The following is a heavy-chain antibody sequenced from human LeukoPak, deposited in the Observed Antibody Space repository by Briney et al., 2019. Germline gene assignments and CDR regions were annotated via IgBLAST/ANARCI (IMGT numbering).Heavy chain of an antibody. CDR2: ISYDGSEK. J-gene: IGHJ4*02. CDR3: ARDRSMSPDY. Sequence: PGRSLRLSCAASGFTFSNYGMHWVRQAPGKGLEWLAVISYDGSEKHYADSVKGRFTISRDNSKNTLYLQMNSLRAEDTAVYYCARDRSMSPDYWGQGTLVTVSS. CDR1: GFTFSNYG. D-gene: IGHD6-6*01. V-gene: IGHV3-30*03.